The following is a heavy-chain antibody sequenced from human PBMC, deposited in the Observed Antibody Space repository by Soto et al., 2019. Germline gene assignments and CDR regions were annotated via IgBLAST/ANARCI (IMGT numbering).Heavy chain of an antibody. CDR1: GDSVPSNSAA. D-gene: IGHD1-7*01. Sequence: SQTLSLTCAISGDSVPSNSAAWNWIRQSPSRGLEWLGRTYYRSKWYNDYAVSVKSRITINPDTSKNQFSLQLNSVTPEDTAVYYCARELITGTNYYYYYMDVWGKGTKVTVSS. CDR2: TYYRSKWYN. CDR3: ARELITGTNYYYYYMDV. J-gene: IGHJ6*03. V-gene: IGHV6-1*01.